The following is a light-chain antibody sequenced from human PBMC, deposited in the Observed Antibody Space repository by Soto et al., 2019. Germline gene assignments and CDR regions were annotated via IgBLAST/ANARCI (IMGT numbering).Light chain of an antibody. CDR1: QSVDNQ. J-gene: IGKJ4*01. V-gene: IGKV3-11*01. CDR2: DTS. CDR3: HQRNNWPLT. Sequence: EIVLTQSPVTMSLSPGERATLYCGASQSVDNQLAWYQQKPGQAPRLLIYDTSNRATGIPAKFSGSGFGTVFTLNISSLEPEDVAVYYCHQRNNWPLTFGGGTKVDIK.